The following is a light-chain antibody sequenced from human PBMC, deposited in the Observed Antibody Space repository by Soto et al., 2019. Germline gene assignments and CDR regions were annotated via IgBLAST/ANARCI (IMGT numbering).Light chain of an antibody. Sequence: EIVLTQSPGPLSLSPGERATLSCRASQSVSSTYLAWYQQKPGQAPRLLIYGASSRATGIPDRFSGSGSGTDFTLTVSRLEPEDFAVYYCQQYGRSVGFGQGTKVDIK. CDR1: QSVSSTY. CDR2: GAS. J-gene: IGKJ1*01. CDR3: QQYGRSVG. V-gene: IGKV3-20*01.